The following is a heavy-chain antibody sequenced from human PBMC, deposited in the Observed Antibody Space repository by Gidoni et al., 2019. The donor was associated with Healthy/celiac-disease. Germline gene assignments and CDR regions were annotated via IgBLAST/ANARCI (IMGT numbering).Heavy chain of an antibody. CDR2: IIPIFGTA. Sequence: QVQMVQSGAAVKKPGSSVKVSCTAPGGTFSSYGISGVRQAPGQGLEWLGGIIPIFGTANYAQNFQGRVTITADKSTSTAYMELSSLRSEDTAVYYCARGGGPVGYYYYGMDVWGQGTTVTVSS. J-gene: IGHJ6*02. CDR3: ARGGGPVGYYYYGMDV. V-gene: IGHV1-69*06. CDR1: GGTFSSYG.